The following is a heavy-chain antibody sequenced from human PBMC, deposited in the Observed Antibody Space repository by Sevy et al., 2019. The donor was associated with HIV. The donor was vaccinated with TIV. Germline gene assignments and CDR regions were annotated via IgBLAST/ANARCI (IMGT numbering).Heavy chain of an antibody. V-gene: IGHV1-2*02. D-gene: IGHD3-10*01. Sequence: ASVKVSCKASGYTFTGYYMHWVRQAPGQGLEWMGWLNLNSGGTNYAKKFQGRVTMTRDTSISTAYTELSRLRSDDTAVYYCASRGVIGSGRFYYYYGMDVWGQGTTVTVSS. CDR3: ASRGVIGSGRFYYYYGMDV. CDR2: LNLNSGGT. CDR1: GYTFTGYY. J-gene: IGHJ6*02.